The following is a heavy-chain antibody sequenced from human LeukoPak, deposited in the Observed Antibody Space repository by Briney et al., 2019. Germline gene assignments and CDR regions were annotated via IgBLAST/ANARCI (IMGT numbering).Heavy chain of an antibody. D-gene: IGHD2-2*01. CDR1: GFTFSSYG. Sequence: PGGSLRLSCAASGFTFSSYGMHWVRRAPGKGLEWVAVISYDGSNKYYADSVKGRFTISRDNSKNTLYLQMNSLRAEDTAVYYCAKDSCSSNSCPIEYWGQGTLVTVSS. CDR3: AKDSCSSNSCPIEY. CDR2: ISYDGSNK. J-gene: IGHJ4*02. V-gene: IGHV3-30*18.